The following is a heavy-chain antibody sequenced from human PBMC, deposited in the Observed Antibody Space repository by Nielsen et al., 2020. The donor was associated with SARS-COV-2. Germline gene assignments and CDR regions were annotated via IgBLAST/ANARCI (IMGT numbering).Heavy chain of an antibody. V-gene: IGHV3-23*01. Sequence: GGSLRLSCAASGFTFSSYAMSWVRQAPGKGLEWVSAISGSGASTYYADSVKGRFTISRDNSKNTLYLQMKSLRAEDTAVYYCAKAPYGSGRQIDYWGQGTLVTVSS. CDR2: ISGSGAST. CDR1: GFTFSSYA. CDR3: AKAPYGSGRQIDY. J-gene: IGHJ4*02. D-gene: IGHD3-10*01.